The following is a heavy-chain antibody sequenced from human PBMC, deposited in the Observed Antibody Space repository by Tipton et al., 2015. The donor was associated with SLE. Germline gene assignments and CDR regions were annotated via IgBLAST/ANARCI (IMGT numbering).Heavy chain of an antibody. D-gene: IGHD3-3*01. CDR3: ASHFSSESWSGYYKGGHYFDY. Sequence: TLSLTCTVSGGSISNRTYHWGWIRQPPGKGLEWIGSLYYRGTPNYNPSLKTRVTISKDTSKNQFSLKLSSVTAADTAVYYCASHFSSESWSGYYKGGHYFDYWGQGPLVTVSP. CDR1: GGSISNRTYH. J-gene: IGHJ4*02. CDR2: LYYRGTP. V-gene: IGHV4-39*07.